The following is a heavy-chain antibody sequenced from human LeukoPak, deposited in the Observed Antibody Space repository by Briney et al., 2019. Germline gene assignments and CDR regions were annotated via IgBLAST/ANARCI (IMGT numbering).Heavy chain of an antibody. CDR3: ARVYPGGYYYYYMDV. CDR1: GFTFSGSA. J-gene: IGHJ6*03. Sequence: HPGGSLRLSCAASGFTFSGSAIHWVRQASGKGLEWVGRIRSKPNSYATAYAASVKGRFTISRDDSKNTAYLQMSSLKTEDTAVYYCARVYPGGYYYYYMDVWGKGTTVTVSS. CDR2: IRSKPNSYAT. V-gene: IGHV3-73*01. D-gene: IGHD1-14*01.